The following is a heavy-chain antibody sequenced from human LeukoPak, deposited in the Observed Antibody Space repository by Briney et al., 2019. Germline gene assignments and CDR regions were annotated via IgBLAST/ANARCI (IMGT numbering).Heavy chain of an antibody. J-gene: IGHJ4*02. Sequence: PSETLSLTCTVSDGPMRLYNWNWIRQPPGNGLEWIAYVDYSGNTDHNPSFESRVTISIDTSKNLFSLMLTAVTAADTAVYYCARDRFATTTWDSTFDYWGQGILVTVSS. CDR2: VDYSGNT. CDR3: ARDRFATTTWDSTFDY. V-gene: IGHV4-59*01. CDR1: DGPMRLYN. D-gene: IGHD5-24*01.